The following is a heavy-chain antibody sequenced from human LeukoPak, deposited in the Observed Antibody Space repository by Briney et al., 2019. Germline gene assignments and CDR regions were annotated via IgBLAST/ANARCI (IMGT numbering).Heavy chain of an antibody. D-gene: IGHD3-3*01. J-gene: IGHJ6*03. V-gene: IGHV3-21*01. CDR3: ARLRYWSGSWKFYYSMDV. Sequence: GGSLRLSCAVSGFTVSGNYMSWVRQAPGKGLEWVSSITTRSTYIYYADSVKGRFTISRDNAKNSLYLQMNSLRAEDTAVYSCARLRYWSGSWKFYYSMDVWGKGTTVTVSS. CDR2: ITTRSTYI. CDR1: GFTVSGNY.